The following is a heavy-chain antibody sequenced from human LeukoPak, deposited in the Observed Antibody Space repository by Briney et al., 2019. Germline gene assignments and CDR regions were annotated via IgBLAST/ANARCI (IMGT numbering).Heavy chain of an antibody. CDR3: ARLVAAAGTTRAYVANFDY. V-gene: IGHV1-18*01. Sequence: ASVKVSCKASGYTFTSYGISWVRQAPGQGLEWMGWISAYNGNTNYAQKLQGRVTMTTDTSTSTAYMELRSLRSDDTAVYYCARLVAAAGTTRAYVANFDYWGQGTLVTVSS. CDR2: ISAYNGNT. D-gene: IGHD6-13*01. CDR1: GYTFTSYG. J-gene: IGHJ4*02.